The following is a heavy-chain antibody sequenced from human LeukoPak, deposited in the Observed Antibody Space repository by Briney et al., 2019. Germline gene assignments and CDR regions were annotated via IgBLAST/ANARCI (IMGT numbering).Heavy chain of an antibody. CDR3: ATLSGYDWDY. CDR2: ISDDGSNK. J-gene: IGHJ4*02. CDR1: GFTFRSYG. D-gene: IGHD5-12*01. V-gene: IGHV3-30*03. Sequence: GGSLRLSCAASGFTFRSYGMHWVRQAPGKGLEWVAVISDDGSNKYYADSVKGRFSISRDNSKNTLYLQMNSLRAEDTAVYYCATLSGYDWDYWGQGTLVTVSS.